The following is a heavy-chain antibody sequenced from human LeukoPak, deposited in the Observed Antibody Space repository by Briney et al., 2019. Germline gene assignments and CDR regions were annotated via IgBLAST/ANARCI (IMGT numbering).Heavy chain of an antibody. J-gene: IGHJ4*02. CDR2: ISGSGGST. CDR1: GFTFSSYA. D-gene: IGHD2-15*01. Sequence: GGSLRLSCAASGFTFSSYAMSWVRQAPGKGLEWVSAISGSGGSTYYADSVKGRFTISRGNSKNTLYLQMNSLRAEDTAVYYCAKRYCSGGSCYMGFDYWGQGTLVTVSS. V-gene: IGHV3-23*01. CDR3: AKRYCSGGSCYMGFDY.